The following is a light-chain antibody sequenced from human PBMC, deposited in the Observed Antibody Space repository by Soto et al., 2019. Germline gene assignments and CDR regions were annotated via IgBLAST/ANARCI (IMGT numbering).Light chain of an antibody. J-gene: IGLJ1*01. V-gene: IGLV2-14*01. CDR1: SSDVGGYNY. CDR2: DVS. CDR3: SSYTGSSTYV. Sequence: QSALTQPASVSGSPGQSITISCTGTSSDVGGYNYVSWYQQHPGKAPKLMIYDVSNRPSGVSNRFSGSKSGNTASLTISGLQAEDEADYYCSSYTGSSTYVLGTGTKVTV.